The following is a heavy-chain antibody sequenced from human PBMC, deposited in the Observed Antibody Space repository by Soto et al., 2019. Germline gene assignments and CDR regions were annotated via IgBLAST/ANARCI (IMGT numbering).Heavy chain of an antibody. J-gene: IGHJ4*02. Sequence: GGSLRLSCVASGFVLEVYWMHWVRQVPGKGLEWVSRISDDGARIDYADSVRGRFTISRDNAKNALYLQMNALRGEDTAVYFCTRGPRPSSIGTGAVWGRGVLVTVSS. CDR1: GFVLEVYW. CDR2: ISDDGARI. CDR3: TRGPRPSSIGTGAV. V-gene: IGHV3-74*01. D-gene: IGHD2-2*01.